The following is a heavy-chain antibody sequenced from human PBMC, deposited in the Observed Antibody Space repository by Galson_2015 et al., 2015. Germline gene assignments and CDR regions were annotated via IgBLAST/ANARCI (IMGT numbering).Heavy chain of an antibody. D-gene: IGHD3-10*01. Sequence: SETLSLTCAVYGGSFSGYYWSWIRQPPGKGLEWIGEINHSGSTNYNPSLKSRVTISVDTSKNQFSLKLSSVTAADTAVYYCARFFGGVERKGSGSYITHFDYWGQGTLVTVSS. V-gene: IGHV4-34*01. J-gene: IGHJ4*02. CDR1: GGSFSGYY. CDR3: ARFFGGVERKGSGSYITHFDY. CDR2: INHSGST.